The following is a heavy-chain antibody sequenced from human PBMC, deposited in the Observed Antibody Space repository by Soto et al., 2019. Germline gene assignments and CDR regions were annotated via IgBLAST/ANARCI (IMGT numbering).Heavy chain of an antibody. CDR2: IYYSGST. CDR1: GGSISSSSYY. D-gene: IGHD3-10*01. Sequence: QLQLQESGPGLVKPSETLSLTCTVSGGSISSSSYYWGWIRQPPGKGLEWIGSIYYSGSTYYNPSLESRVAIAGDTSKNQFSLKLSSVTAADTAVYYCARHDDYYGSGRDDYWGQGTLVTVSS. J-gene: IGHJ4*02. V-gene: IGHV4-39*01. CDR3: ARHDDYYGSGRDDY.